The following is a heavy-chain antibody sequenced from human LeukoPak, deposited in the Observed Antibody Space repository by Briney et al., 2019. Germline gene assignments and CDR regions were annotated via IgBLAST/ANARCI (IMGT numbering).Heavy chain of an antibody. CDR1: GGSINSYY. J-gene: IGHJ4*02. D-gene: IGHD3-22*01. Sequence: SETLSLTCTVSGGSINSYYWSWIRRPPGKGLEWIGYIYYSGSTNYNPSLKSRVTISVDTSKNQFSLKLSSVTAADTAVYYCARIGKYYYDSSGYDYWGQGTLVTVSS. CDR2: IYYSGST. V-gene: IGHV4-59*01. CDR3: ARIGKYYYDSSGYDY.